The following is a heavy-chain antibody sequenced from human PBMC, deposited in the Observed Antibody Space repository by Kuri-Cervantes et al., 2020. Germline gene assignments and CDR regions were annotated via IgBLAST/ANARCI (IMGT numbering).Heavy chain of an antibody. D-gene: IGHD2-15*01. J-gene: IGHJ6*03. CDR2: ISAYNGNT. V-gene: IGHV1-18*01. CDR3: ARYCSGGSCYPMDV. Sequence: ASVKVSCKASGYTFTSYGISWVRQAPGQGLEWMGWISAYNGNTNYAQKLQGRVTVTTDTSTSTAYMELRSLRSDDTAVYYCARYCSGGSCYPMDVWGKGTTVTVSS. CDR1: GYTFTSYG.